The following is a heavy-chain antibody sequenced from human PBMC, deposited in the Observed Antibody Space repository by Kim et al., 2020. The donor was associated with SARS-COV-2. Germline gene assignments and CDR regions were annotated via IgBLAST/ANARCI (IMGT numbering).Heavy chain of an antibody. V-gene: IGHV3-11*01. CDR1: GFTFSDYY. CDR3: ASLTEIHNYNWFDP. D-gene: IGHD1-20*01. J-gene: IGHJ5*02. Sequence: GGSLRLSCAASGFTFSDYYMSWIRQAPGKGLEWVSYISSSGSTIYYADSVKGRFTISRDNAKNSLYLQMNSLRAEDTAVYYCASLTEIHNYNWFDPWGQGTLVTVSS. CDR2: ISSSGSTI.